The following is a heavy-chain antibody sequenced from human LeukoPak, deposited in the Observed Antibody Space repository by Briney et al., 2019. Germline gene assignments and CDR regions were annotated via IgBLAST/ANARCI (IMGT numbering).Heavy chain of an antibody. D-gene: IGHD3-22*01. CDR1: GRSFSSYY. J-gene: IGHJ4*02. Sequence: SETLSLTCTVFGRSFSSYYWSWVRQPAGKGLEWIGRIYTTGTSKYNPSLQSRVTMSVDKSKRQFSLNVTSVTAADTAVYYCARAGDPSYYDRRGYYFAFWGQGIQVTVSS. V-gene: IGHV4-4*07. CDR3: ARAGDPSYYDRRGYYFAF. CDR2: IYTTGTS.